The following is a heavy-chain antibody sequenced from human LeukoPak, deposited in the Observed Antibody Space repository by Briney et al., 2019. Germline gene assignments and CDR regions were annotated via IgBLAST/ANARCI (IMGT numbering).Heavy chain of an antibody. D-gene: IGHD3-10*01. V-gene: IGHV3-23*01. Sequence: GGSLRLSCAASGFTFTSYTMYWVRQAPGKGLEWVSAISGSGGSTYYADSVKGRFTISRDNSKNTLYLQMNSLRAEDTAVYYCAKDSGAMVRGVIVYWGQGTLVTVSS. CDR2: ISGSGGST. CDR1: GFTFTSYT. J-gene: IGHJ4*02. CDR3: AKDSGAMVRGVIVY.